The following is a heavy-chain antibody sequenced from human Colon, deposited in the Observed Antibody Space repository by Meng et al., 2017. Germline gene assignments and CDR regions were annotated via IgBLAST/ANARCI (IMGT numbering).Heavy chain of an antibody. Sequence: GRVVGSGGGLVQPGGPLRLSCAASGFTFSSYYMHWVRQAPGKGLEWVSRISDDESRTDYADSVKGRFTISRDNAKNTLYLQMNSLRVEDTAVYFCARDGRLRMLSSRAFDNWGQGTLVTVPS. J-gene: IGHJ4*02. CDR3: ARDGRLRMLSSRAFDN. V-gene: IGHV3-74*01. CDR1: GFTFSSYY. D-gene: IGHD3-16*02. CDR2: ISDDESRT.